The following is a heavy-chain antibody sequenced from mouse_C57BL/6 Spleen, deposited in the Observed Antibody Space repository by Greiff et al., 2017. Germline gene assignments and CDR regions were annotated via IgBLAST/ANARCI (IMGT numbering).Heavy chain of an antibody. D-gene: IGHD2-4*01. Sequence: DVHLVESGGGLVKPGGSLKLSCAASGFTFSDYGMHWVRQAPEKGLEWVAYISSGSSTIYYADTVKGRFTISRDNAKNTLFLQMTSLRSEDTAMYYCARNYDYGAWFAYWGQGTLVTVSA. CDR3: ARNYDYGAWFAY. CDR1: GFTFSDYG. J-gene: IGHJ3*01. CDR2: ISSGSSTI. V-gene: IGHV5-17*01.